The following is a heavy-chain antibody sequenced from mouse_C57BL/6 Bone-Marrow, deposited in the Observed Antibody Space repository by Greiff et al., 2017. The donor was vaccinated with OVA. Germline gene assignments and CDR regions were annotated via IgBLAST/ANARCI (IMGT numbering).Heavy chain of an antibody. Sequence: EVQLVESGGGLVQPKGSLKLSCAASGFSFNTYAMNWVRQAPGKGLEWVARIRSKSNNYATYYADSVKDRFTISRDDSESMLYLQMNNVITEDTAMDYCVRYDYDRAMDYWGQGTSVTVSS. D-gene: IGHD2-4*01. V-gene: IGHV10-1*01. J-gene: IGHJ4*01. CDR1: GFSFNTYA. CDR2: IRSKSNNYAT. CDR3: VRYDYDRAMDY.